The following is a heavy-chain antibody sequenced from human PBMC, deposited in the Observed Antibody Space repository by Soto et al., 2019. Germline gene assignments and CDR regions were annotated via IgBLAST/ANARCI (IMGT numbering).Heavy chain of an antibody. Sequence: SETLSLTCTVSGGSISSSSYYWGWIRQPPGKGLEWIGSMYYSGSTYYNPSLKSRVTISVDTSKNQFSLKLSSVTAADTAVYYCARVPRGYSYGYRGAFDIWGQGTMVTVSS. J-gene: IGHJ3*02. V-gene: IGHV4-39*07. D-gene: IGHD5-18*01. CDR2: MYYSGST. CDR1: GGSISSSSYY. CDR3: ARVPRGYSYGYRGAFDI.